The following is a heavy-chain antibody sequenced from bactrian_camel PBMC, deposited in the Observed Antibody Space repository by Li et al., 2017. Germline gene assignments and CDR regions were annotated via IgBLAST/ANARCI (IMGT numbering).Heavy chain of an antibody. D-gene: IGHD2*01. CDR1: GFSFGSFA. Sequence: VQLVESGGGLVQPGGSLRLSCAGSGFSFGSFAMSWVRKAPGKGFEWVSAIDSGGRRTYYRDSVKGRFAISRDNAKNTLYLQVDSLKPEDTAVYYCVRGVEWAFYYWGQGTQVTVS. V-gene: IGHV3S31*01. J-gene: IGHJ4*01. CDR2: IDSGGRRT. CDR3: VRGVEWAFYY.